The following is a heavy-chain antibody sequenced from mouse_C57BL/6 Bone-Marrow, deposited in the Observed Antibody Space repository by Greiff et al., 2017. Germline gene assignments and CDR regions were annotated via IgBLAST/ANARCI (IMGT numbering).Heavy chain of an antibody. V-gene: IGHV1-64*01. J-gene: IGHJ2*01. CDR1: GYTFTSYW. D-gene: IGHD2-4*01. CDR3: ARWGDYEDY. Sequence: QVQLQQPGAELVKPGASVKLSCKASGYTFTSYWMHWVKQRPGQGLEWIGMIHPHSGSTNYTEKFKSKATLTVDKSSSPAYMQLSSLTSEDSAVYYSARWGDYEDYWGQGTTLTVSS. CDR2: IHPHSGST.